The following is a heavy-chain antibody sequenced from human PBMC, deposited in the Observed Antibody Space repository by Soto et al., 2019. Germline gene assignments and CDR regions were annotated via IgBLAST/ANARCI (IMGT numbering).Heavy chain of an antibody. CDR2: ISSSSSTI. J-gene: IGHJ4*02. CDR3: ARNSPLGTSGYDNFDY. Sequence: GGSLRLSCAASGFTFSSYSMNWVRQAPGKGLEWVSYISSSSSTIYYADSVKGRFTISRDNAKNLLYLQMNSLRAEDTAVYYCARNSPLGTSGYDNFDYWGQGTLVTVSS. V-gene: IGHV3-48*01. D-gene: IGHD5-12*01. CDR1: GFTFSSYS.